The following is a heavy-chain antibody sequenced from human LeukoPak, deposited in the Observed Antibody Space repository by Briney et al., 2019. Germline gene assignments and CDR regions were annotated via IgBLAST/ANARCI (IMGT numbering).Heavy chain of an antibody. Sequence: PSETLSLTCTVSGGSISSYYWSWIRQPPGKGLEWIGYIYYSGSTNYNPSLKGRVTISVDTSKNQFSLKLSSVTAADTAVYYCASVIAAAGNLAWGQGTLVTVSS. CDR1: GGSISSYY. D-gene: IGHD6-13*01. V-gene: IGHV4-59*01. CDR3: ASVIAAAGNLA. J-gene: IGHJ5*02. CDR2: IYYSGST.